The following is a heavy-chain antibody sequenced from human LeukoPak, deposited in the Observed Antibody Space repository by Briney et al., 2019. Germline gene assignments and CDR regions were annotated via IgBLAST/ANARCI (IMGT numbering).Heavy chain of an antibody. CDR2: IIPILGMA. V-gene: IGHV1-69*02. CDR3: ASRGYGGNLRGFDY. D-gene: IGHD4-23*01. J-gene: IGHJ4*02. Sequence: SVKVSCKPSGGTFSSYTISWVRQAPGQGLEWMGRIIPILGMANYAQKFQGRVTITADKSTSTAYMELSSLRSEDTAVYYCASRGYGGNLRGFDYWGQGTLVTVSS. CDR1: GGTFSSYT.